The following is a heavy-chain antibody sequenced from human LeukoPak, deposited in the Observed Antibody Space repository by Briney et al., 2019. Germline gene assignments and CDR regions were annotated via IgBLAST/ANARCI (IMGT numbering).Heavy chain of an antibody. CDR2: INPNSGGT. D-gene: IGHD6-19*01. CDR1: GYTFTGYY. Sequence: EASVKVSCKASGYTFTGYYIHWVRQAPGQGLEWMGWINPNSGGTNYAQKFQGRVTMTRDTSISTAYMELSRLISDDTAVYYCAKEYCSGWSRFDYWGQGTLVTVSS. J-gene: IGHJ4*02. CDR3: AKEYCSGWSRFDY. V-gene: IGHV1-2*02.